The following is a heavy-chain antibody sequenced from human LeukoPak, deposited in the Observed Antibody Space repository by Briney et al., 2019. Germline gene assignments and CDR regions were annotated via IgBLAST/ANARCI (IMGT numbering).Heavy chain of an antibody. J-gene: IGHJ4*02. CDR3: ATYRQVLLPFES. CDR2: IFPSGGEI. Sequence: GVLRLSCAASGFTFSTFAMIWVRQPPGKGLEWVSSIFPSGGEIHYADSVRGRFTISRDNSKSTLSLQMNSLRAEYTAIYYCATYRQVLLPFESWGQGTLVTVSS. CDR1: GFTFSTFA. V-gene: IGHV3-23*01. D-gene: IGHD2-8*02.